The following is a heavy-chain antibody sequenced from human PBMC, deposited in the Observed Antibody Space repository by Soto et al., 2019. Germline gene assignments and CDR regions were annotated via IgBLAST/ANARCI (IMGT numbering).Heavy chain of an antibody. CDR3: GREEVTTPYYYYGMDV. J-gene: IGHJ6*02. D-gene: IGHD4-17*01. V-gene: IGHV1-18*01. CDR1: GYTFTSYG. Sequence: ASVKVSCKASGYTFTSYGISWVRQAPGQGLEWMGWISAYNGNTNYAQKLQGRVTMTTDTSTSTAYMELRSLRSDDTAVYYCGREEVTTPYYYYGMDVWGQGTTVTVSS. CDR2: ISAYNGNT.